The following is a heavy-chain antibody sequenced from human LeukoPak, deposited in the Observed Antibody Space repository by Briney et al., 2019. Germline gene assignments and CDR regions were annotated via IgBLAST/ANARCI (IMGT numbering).Heavy chain of an antibody. CDR1: GFDFSRFC. CDR2: IKQDGSEI. D-gene: IGHD5-12*01. V-gene: IGHV3-7*01. Sequence: PGGSLRLSCAASGFDFSRFCMKWVRQAPGKGLEWVANIKQDGSEISYVDSVKGRITISRDNAKNSLYLQMNGLRAEDTAVYYCARGPSGYHNTGGQGTLVTVSS. CDR3: ARGPSGYHNT. J-gene: IGHJ4*02.